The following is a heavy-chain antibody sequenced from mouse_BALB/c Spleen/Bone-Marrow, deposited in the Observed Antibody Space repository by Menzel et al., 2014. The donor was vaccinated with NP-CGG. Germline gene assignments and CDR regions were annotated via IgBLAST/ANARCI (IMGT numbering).Heavy chain of an antibody. CDR1: GYSFTSYW. CDR3: TRSNYGYWYFDV. D-gene: IGHD1-1*01. V-gene: IGHV1S81*02. Sequence: VQLQQSGAELVRPGASVKLSCKASGYSFTSYWMNWVKQRPGQGLEWIGEINPSNGGTNFNEKFKSKATLTVDKSSSIAYMQFSSLTSEDSAVYYCTRSNYGYWYFDVWGAGTTVTVSS. CDR2: INPSNGGT. J-gene: IGHJ1*01.